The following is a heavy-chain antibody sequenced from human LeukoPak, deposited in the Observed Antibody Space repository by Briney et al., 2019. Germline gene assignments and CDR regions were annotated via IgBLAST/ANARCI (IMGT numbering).Heavy chain of an antibody. Sequence: ASVKVSCKASGGTFSSYAISWVRQAPGQGLEWMGWMNPNSGNTGYAQKFQGRVTMTRNTSISTAYMELSSLRSEDTAVYYCALWSKHIAADDWFDPWGQGTLVTVSS. CDR3: ALWSKHIAADDWFDP. CDR2: MNPNSGNT. D-gene: IGHD6-13*01. J-gene: IGHJ5*02. V-gene: IGHV1-8*02. CDR1: GGTFSSYA.